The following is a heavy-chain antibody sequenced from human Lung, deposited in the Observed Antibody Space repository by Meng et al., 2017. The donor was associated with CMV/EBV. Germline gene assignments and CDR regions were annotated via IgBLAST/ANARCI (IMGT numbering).Heavy chain of an antibody. J-gene: IGHJ2*01. CDR3: ARDDTDA. CDR2: ISSDGDDK. Sequence: GESLKISCAASGFTFSRSAIHWIRQAPGKGLEWVAVISSDGDDKYYADSVKGRFTISRDNSKNRLYLQMNSLRVEDTAIYYRARDDTDAWGRGTLVTVSS. CDR1: GFTFSRSA. V-gene: IGHV3-30-3*01.